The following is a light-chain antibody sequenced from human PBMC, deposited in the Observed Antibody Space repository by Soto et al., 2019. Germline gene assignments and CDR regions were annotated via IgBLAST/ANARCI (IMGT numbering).Light chain of an antibody. CDR2: RAS. CDR3: QHSYSSPPWT. CDR1: QSISTY. J-gene: IGKJ1*01. Sequence: DIQMTQSPSSLSASVGDRVTISCRASQSISTYLNWYQQKPRTAPKLLIYRASSVKSGVPPRFSGSGSGRDFTLTISSLRPEDIATYFCQHSYSSPPWTFGQGTKVEVK. V-gene: IGKV1-39*01.